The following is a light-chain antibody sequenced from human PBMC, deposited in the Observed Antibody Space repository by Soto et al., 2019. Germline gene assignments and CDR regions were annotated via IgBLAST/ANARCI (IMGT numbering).Light chain of an antibody. CDR2: NAS. Sequence: EILLTQSPAPLSVSPGERATPPCSAGERISNXLAWYQQKPGQAPRLVIDNASNRATGSPARLSGSGSGTDFTLTISSLEPEDFAVYYCQQRSNGTSTFGQGTRLEIK. V-gene: IGKV3-11*01. J-gene: IGKJ5*01. CDR1: ERISNX. CDR3: QQRSNGTST.